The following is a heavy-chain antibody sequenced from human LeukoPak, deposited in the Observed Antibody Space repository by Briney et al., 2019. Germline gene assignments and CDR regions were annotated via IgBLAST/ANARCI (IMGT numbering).Heavy chain of an antibody. CDR1: GYTFTCYY. J-gene: IGHJ4*02. Sequence: ASVKVSCKASGYTFTCYYMHWVRQAPGQGLEWMGWINPNSGGTNYAQKFQGRVTMTRDTSISTAYMELSRLRSDDTAVYYCARDIRDVQVIRRYFDYWGQGTLVTVSS. CDR2: INPNSGGT. CDR3: ARDIRDVQVIRRYFDY. V-gene: IGHV1-2*02. D-gene: IGHD1-1*01.